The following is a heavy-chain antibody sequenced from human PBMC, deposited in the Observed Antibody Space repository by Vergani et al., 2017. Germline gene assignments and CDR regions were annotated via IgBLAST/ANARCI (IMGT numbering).Heavy chain of an antibody. Sequence: EVQLVESGGGLVQPGVSLRLSCAASGFTFSSYWMHWVRQAPGKGLVWVSRINSDGSSTNYADSVKGRFTISRDNAKNTLYLQMDSLRAEDTAVYYCARDGWELLDYFYYMDVWGKGTTVTVSS. V-gene: IGHV3-74*01. CDR1: GFTFSSYW. CDR3: ARDGWELLDYFYYMDV. CDR2: INSDGSST. D-gene: IGHD1-26*01. J-gene: IGHJ6*03.